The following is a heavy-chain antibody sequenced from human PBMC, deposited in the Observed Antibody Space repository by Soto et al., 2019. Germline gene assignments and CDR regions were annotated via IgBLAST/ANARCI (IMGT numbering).Heavy chain of an antibody. CDR3: ARSLSPPNSSGWYGN. CDR2: IIPIFGTA. V-gene: IGHV1-69*01. Sequence: VKVSCKASGGTFSSYAISWVRQAPGQGLEWMGGIIPIFGTANYAQKFQGRVTITADESTSTAYMELSSLRSEDTAVYYCARSLSPPNSSGWYGNWGQGTLVTVSS. J-gene: IGHJ4*02. D-gene: IGHD6-19*01. CDR1: GGTFSSYA.